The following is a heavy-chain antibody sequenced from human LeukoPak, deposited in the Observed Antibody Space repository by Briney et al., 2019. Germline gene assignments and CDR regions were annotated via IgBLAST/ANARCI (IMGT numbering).Heavy chain of an antibody. V-gene: IGHV5-51*01. CDR2: IYPGDSDI. CDR1: GYRFSSYW. CDR3: ARQEYCSGGSCYTWFDP. J-gene: IGHJ5*02. Sequence: GESLKISCKDSGYRFSSYWIAWVRQMPGKGLEYIGIIYPGDSDIRYSPSFQGQVTISADKSISTAYLQWSSLKASDTAMYYCARQEYCSGGSCYTWFDPWGQGTLVTVSS. D-gene: IGHD2-15*01.